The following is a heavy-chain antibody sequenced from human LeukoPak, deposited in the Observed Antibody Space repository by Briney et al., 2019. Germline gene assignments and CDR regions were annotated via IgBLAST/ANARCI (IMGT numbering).Heavy chain of an antibody. CDR3: ARDLTYYYDSSGYRDAFDI. CDR1: GGSISSGGYS. V-gene: IGHV4-30-4*07. Sequence: PSETLSLTCAVSGGSISSGGYSWSWIRQPPGKGLEWIGYIYYSGSTYYNPSLKSRVTISVDTSKNQFSLKLSSVTAADTAVYYCARDLTYYYDSSGYRDAFDIWGQGTMVTVSS. CDR2: IYYSGST. J-gene: IGHJ3*02. D-gene: IGHD3-22*01.